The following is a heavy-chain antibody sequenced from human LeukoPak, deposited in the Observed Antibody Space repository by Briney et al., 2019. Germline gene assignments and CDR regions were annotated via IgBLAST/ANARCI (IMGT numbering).Heavy chain of an antibody. CDR3: TRGHGFHFDL. J-gene: IGHJ4*02. CDR2: IVNDEITT. D-gene: IGHD5-24*01. CDR1: GFTFRSHW. Sequence: GGSLRLSCVASGFTFRSHWMHWVRQAPGKGLEWVSYIVNDEITTNYAESVRGRFTTSRDNAKNTIYLQMDSLRVEDTAVYYCTRGHGFHFDLWGQGTLVTVSS. V-gene: IGHV3-74*01.